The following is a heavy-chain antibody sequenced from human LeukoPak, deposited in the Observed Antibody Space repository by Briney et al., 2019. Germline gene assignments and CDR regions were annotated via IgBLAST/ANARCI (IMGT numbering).Heavy chain of an antibody. V-gene: IGHV4-39*01. J-gene: IGHJ4*02. CDR1: GDSISSSNCY. CDR3: ARHSPPNSGWLPY. Sequence: SETLSLTCTVSGDSISSSNCYWGWIRQPPGKGLEWIGSIYFSGGTYYNASLKSRVTISVDTSKNQFSLKLSSVTAADTAVYYCARHSPPNSGWLPYWGQGTLVTVSS. D-gene: IGHD6-19*01. CDR2: IYFSGGT.